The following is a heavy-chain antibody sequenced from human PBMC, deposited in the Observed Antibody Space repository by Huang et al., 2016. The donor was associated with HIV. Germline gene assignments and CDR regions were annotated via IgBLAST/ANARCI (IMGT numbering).Heavy chain of an antibody. CDR2: IYWDNEE. CDR1: VFSLTSSGVA. D-gene: IGHD6-13*01. J-gene: IGHJ4*02. CDR3: VHRLRYGKWYVDY. Sequence: QITLKESGPTLVKPTQTLTLTCTFSVFSLTSSGVAVGWIRQPPVKALEWLALIYWDNEERFSQSLKTRLTITKDTPKNEVVLTMTNMDPVDTATYYCVHRLRYGKWYVDYWGQGVLVTVSS. V-gene: IGHV2-5*02.